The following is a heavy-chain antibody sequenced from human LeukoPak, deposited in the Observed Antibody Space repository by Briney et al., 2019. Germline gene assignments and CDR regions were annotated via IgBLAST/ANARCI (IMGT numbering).Heavy chain of an antibody. D-gene: IGHD3-22*01. V-gene: IGHV3-23*01. J-gene: IGHJ4*02. CDR1: GFTFSSYA. CDR3: AKGITMIVVVGYFDY. CDR2: ISGSGGST. Sequence: GGSLRLSCAASGFTFSSYAMNWVRQAPGKGLEWVSAISGSGGSTYYADSVKGRFTISRDNSKNTLYLQMNSLRAEDTAVYYCAKGITMIVVVGYFDYWGQGTLVTVSS.